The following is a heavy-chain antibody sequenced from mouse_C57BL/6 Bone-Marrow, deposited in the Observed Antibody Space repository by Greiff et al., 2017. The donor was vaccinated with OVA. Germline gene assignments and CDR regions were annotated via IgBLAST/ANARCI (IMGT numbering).Heavy chain of an antibody. D-gene: IGHD1-1*01. CDR1: GYTFTSYW. V-gene: IGHV1-55*01. CDR3: ARPPYSYGSSYEDYFDY. CDR2: IYPGSGST. Sequence: VQLQQPGAELVKPGASVKMSCKASGYTFTSYWITWVKQRPGQGLEWIGDIYPGSGSTNYNEKFKSKATLTVDTSSSTAYMQLSSLTSEDSAVYYCARPPYSYGSSYEDYFDYWGQGTTLTVSS. J-gene: IGHJ2*01.